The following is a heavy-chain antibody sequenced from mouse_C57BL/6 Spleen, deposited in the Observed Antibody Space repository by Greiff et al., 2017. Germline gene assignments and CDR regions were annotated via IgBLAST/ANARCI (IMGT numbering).Heavy chain of an antibody. CDR3: ATYYSNYVGYAMDY. Sequence: VQLQQPGAELVRPGSSVKLSCKASGYTFTSYWMHWVKQRPIQGLEWIGNIDPSDSETHYNQKFKDKATLTVDKSSSTAYMQLSSLTSEDSAVYYCATYYSNYVGYAMDYWGQGTSVTVSS. CDR2: IDPSDSET. CDR1: GYTFTSYW. J-gene: IGHJ4*01. D-gene: IGHD2-5*01. V-gene: IGHV1-52*01.